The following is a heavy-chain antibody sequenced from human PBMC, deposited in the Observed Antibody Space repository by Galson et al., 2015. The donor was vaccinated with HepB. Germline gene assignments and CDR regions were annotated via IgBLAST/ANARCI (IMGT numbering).Heavy chain of an antibody. CDR1: GFTFSSYS. Sequence: SLRLSCAASGFTFSSYSMDWVRQAPGKGLEWVSSISSSSYYIYYADSVKGRFTISRDNAKNSLYLQVNSLRAEDTAVYYCAISDISGFYSDYWGQGTLVTVSS. J-gene: IGHJ4*02. D-gene: IGHD3-22*01. CDR3: AISDISGFYSDY. CDR2: ISSSSYYI. V-gene: IGHV3-21*01.